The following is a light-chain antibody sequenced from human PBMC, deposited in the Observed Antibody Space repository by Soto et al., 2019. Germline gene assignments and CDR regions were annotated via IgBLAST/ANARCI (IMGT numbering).Light chain of an antibody. J-gene: IGKJ2*01. V-gene: IGKV3-11*01. CDR2: DAS. Sequence: EIVLIQSPATLSLSPGEGATLSCRASQSVSKYLAWYQQKSGQAPRLVIYDASKRATGIPARFSGSGSGTDFTLTISSLEPEDFAVYYCHQYNNWPYTFGQGTKLEIK. CDR1: QSVSKY. CDR3: HQYNNWPYT.